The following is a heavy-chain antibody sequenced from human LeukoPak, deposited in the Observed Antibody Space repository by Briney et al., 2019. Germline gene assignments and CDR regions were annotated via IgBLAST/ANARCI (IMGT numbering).Heavy chain of an antibody. D-gene: IGHD1-26*01. Sequence: SETLSLTRTVSGGSISSYYWSWIRQPAGRGLEGIGRISTSGSTNYNPSLKSRVTMSVDTSKTQFSLNLSSVTAAGTAVYYCARDREGYDYWGQGTLVTVSS. CDR2: ISTSGST. V-gene: IGHV4-4*07. CDR3: ARDREGYDY. CDR1: GGSISSYY. J-gene: IGHJ4*02.